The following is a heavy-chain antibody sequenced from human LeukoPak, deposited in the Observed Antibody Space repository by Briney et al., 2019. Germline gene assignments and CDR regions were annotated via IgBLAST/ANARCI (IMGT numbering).Heavy chain of an antibody. J-gene: IGHJ4*02. CDR2: ISAYNGDT. D-gene: IGHD5-12*01. CDR1: GYTFITYG. Sequence: GASVKASCKASGYTFITYGINWVRQAPGQGLEWMGWISAYNGDTKYALSLQGRLTMTTDTSTRTAYMELGSLGSDDTAVYYCAREGGFGYDFTGFDYWGQGTLVTVSS. CDR3: AREGGFGYDFTGFDY. V-gene: IGHV1-18*01.